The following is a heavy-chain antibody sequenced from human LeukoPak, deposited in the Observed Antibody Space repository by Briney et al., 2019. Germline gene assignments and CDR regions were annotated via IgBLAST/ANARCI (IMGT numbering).Heavy chain of an antibody. CDR3: ARDETGYSYGSYYFDY. CDR1: GYTFTGYY. CDR2: INPNSGGT. V-gene: IGHV1-2*02. J-gene: IGHJ4*02. D-gene: IGHD5-18*01. Sequence: ASVKVSCKASGYTFTGYYMHWVRQAPGQGLEWMGWINPNSGGTNYAQKFQGRVTMIRDTSISTAYMELSRLRSDDTAVYHCARDETGYSYGSYYFDYWGQGTLVTVSS.